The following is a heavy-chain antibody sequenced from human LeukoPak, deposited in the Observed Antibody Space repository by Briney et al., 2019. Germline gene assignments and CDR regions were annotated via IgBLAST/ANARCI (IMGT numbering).Heavy chain of an antibody. CDR2: INHSGST. CDR3: ARATPLQWLANLYFDY. V-gene: IGHV4-34*01. CDR1: GGSFSGYY. J-gene: IGHJ4*02. D-gene: IGHD6-19*01. Sequence: SETLSLTCAVYGGSFSGYYWSWIRQPPGKRLEWIGEINHSGSTNYNPSLKSRVTISVDTSKNQFSLKLSSVTAADTAVYYCARATPLQWLANLYFDYWGQGTLVTVSS.